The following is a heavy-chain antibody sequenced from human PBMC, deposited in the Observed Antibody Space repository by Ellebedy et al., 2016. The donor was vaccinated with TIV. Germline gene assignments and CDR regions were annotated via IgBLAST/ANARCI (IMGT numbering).Heavy chain of an antibody. CDR3: ARIHSDYGHFDR. Sequence: SETLSLXXTVSGYSISSGYYWGWMRQPPGKRLEWIGTIWHSGTAYYHPSLKSRVTISVDTSKNQISLRLTSVTAADTAVYYCARIHSDYGHFDRWGRGTLVTVSS. V-gene: IGHV4-38-2*02. CDR2: IWHSGTA. J-gene: IGHJ2*01. D-gene: IGHD4-17*01. CDR1: GYSISSGYY.